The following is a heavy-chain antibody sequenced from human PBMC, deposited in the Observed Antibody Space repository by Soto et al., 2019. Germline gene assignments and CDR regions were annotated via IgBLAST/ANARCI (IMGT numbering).Heavy chain of an antibody. V-gene: IGHV1-2*04. J-gene: IGHJ6*02. Sequence: ASVKVSCKASGYTFTGYYMHWVRRAPGQGLEWMGWVNPNSGGTNYAQKFQGWVTMTRDTSISTAYMELSRLRSDDTAVYYCARDDTMIVAGYYYYGMDVWGQGTTVTVSS. CDR1: GYTFTGYY. D-gene: IGHD3-22*01. CDR3: ARDDTMIVAGYYYYGMDV. CDR2: VNPNSGGT.